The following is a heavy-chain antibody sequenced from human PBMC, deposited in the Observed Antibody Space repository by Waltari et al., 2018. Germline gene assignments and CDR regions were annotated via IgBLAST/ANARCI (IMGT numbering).Heavy chain of an antibody. CDR1: GFTSSHNA. J-gene: IGHJ2*01. CDR2: ISGTGAET. Sequence: EVQLVESGGDLVQPGGSLRLSCAGSGFTSSHNAMTWVRQAPGKGLEWVSSISGTGAETFYADSVKGRFTISRDNSKNTLFLEMNSLRAEDTAIYYCSKDLKYTSLGHWYFALWGRGTLVTVSS. V-gene: IGHV3-23*04. D-gene: IGHD2-2*02. CDR3: SKDLKYTSLGHWYFAL.